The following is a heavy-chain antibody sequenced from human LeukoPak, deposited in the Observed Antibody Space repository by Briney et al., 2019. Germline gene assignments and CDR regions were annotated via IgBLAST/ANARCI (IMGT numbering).Heavy chain of an antibody. CDR1: GFSFSDYV. Sequence: RGGSLRLSCAASGFSFSDYVMIWVRQAPGKGLGWVSGITASGDSTYYADSVKGRFTMSRDNSKNTMYLQMNSLRVDDTAVYYCARRNTMVRGGPCFDYWGQGLLVTVSS. J-gene: IGHJ4*02. CDR2: ITASGDST. V-gene: IGHV3-23*01. CDR3: ARRNTMVRGGPCFDY. D-gene: IGHD3-10*01.